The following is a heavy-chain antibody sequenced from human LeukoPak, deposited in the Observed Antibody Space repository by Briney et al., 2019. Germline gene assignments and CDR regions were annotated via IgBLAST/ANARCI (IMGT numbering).Heavy chain of an antibody. CDR1: GFTFSSYS. Sequence: PGGSLRLSCAASGFTFSSYSMNWVRQAPGKGLEWVSSISSSSSYIYYADSVKGRFTISRDNAKNSLYLQMNSLRAEDTAVYYCARDGYSYGYELYAFDIWGQGTMVTVSS. CDR3: ARDGYSYGYELYAFDI. V-gene: IGHV3-21*01. J-gene: IGHJ3*02. CDR2: ISSSSSYI. D-gene: IGHD5-18*01.